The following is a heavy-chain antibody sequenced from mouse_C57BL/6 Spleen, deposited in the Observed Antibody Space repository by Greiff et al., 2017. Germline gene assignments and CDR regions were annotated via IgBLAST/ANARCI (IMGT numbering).Heavy chain of an antibody. J-gene: IGHJ2*01. CDR1: GFTFSDYG. CDR3: ATRTPFDY. CDR2: ISSGSSTI. V-gene: IGHV5-17*01. Sequence: DVMLVESGGGLVKPGGSLKLSCAASGFTFSDYGMHWVRQAPEKGLEWVAYISSGSSTIYYADTVKGRFTISRDNAKNTLFLQMTSLRSEDTAMYYCATRTPFDYWGQGTTLTVSS.